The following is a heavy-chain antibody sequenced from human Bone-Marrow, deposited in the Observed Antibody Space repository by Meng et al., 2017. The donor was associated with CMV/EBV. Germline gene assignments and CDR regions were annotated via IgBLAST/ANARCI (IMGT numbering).Heavy chain of an antibody. CDR1: GFTFSDYY. J-gene: IGHJ4*02. V-gene: IGHV3-11*01. CDR3: ARFGTIFGVVIYYFDY. D-gene: IGHD3-3*01. CDR2: ISSSGSTI. Sequence: GGSLRLSCAASGFTFSDYYMSWIRQAPGKGLEWVSYISSSGSTIYYADSVKGRFTISRDNAKNSLYLQMNSLRAEETAVYYCARFGTIFGVVIYYFDYWGQGTLVTVSS.